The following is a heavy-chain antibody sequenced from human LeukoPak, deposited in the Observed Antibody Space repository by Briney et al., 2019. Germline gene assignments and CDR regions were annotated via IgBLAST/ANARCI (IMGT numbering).Heavy chain of an antibody. CDR1: GYTYTDYY. V-gene: IGHV1-2*02. CDR2: IRPNSGGR. J-gene: IGHJ4*02. Sequence: VASVKVSCKASGYTYTDYYIYWVRQAPGQGLEWVGCIRPNSGGRSYAQKFQGRVTMTRDPSISTAYVELNSLRSDDTAVYFCASSYCSTTNCYDYWGQGTLVTVSP. D-gene: IGHD2-2*01. CDR3: ASSYCSTTNCYDY.